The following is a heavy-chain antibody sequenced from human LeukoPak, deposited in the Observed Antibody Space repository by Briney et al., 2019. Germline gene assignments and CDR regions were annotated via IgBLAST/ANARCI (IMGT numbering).Heavy chain of an antibody. CDR3: ARTIVVVPAAILYFDY. Sequence: SETLSLTCTVSGGSISSYYWNWIRQPPGKGLEWIGYIYYSGSTNYNPSLKSRVTISVDTSKNQFSLKLSSVTAADTAVYYCARTIVVVPAAILYFDYWGQGTLVTVSS. D-gene: IGHD2-2*01. CDR1: GGSISSYY. J-gene: IGHJ4*02. CDR2: IYYSGST. V-gene: IGHV4-59*01.